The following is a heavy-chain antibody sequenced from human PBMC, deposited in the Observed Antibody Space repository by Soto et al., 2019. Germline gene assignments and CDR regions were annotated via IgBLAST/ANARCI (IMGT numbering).Heavy chain of an antibody. J-gene: IGHJ5*01. V-gene: IGHV1-69*12. D-gene: IGHD6-13*01. CDR2: IIPIFGTP. CDR3: AAVANRGYVCDS. CDR1: GGSFRSYA. Sequence: QVQLVQSGAEVKKPGSSVKVSCKASGGSFRSYAVNWVRQAPGQGLECLGGIIPIFGTPNYAQKSNDRGTITADESTSTVHTPRIALPSEDTAVYYCAAVANRGYVCDSWGQGALVSVS.